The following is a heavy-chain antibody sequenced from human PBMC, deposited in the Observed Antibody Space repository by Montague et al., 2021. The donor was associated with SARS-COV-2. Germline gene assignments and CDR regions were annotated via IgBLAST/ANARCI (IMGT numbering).Heavy chain of an antibody. CDR1: GFSLSTSGVG. J-gene: IGHJ3*02. CDR2: IYWDDDK. V-gene: IGHV2-5*02. CDR3: ARRITIYAFDI. D-gene: IGHD3-3*01. Sequence: PALVKPTQTLTLTCTFSGFSLSTSGVGVGWIRQPPGKALEWLALIYWDDDKRYSPSLKSRLTITKDTSKDQVLLTMTNMDPVYTATYYCARRITIYAFDIWDQGTMVTVSA.